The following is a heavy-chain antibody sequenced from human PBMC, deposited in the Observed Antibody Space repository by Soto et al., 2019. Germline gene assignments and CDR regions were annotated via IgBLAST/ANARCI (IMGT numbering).Heavy chain of an antibody. CDR3: AREYGALTADRIQF. V-gene: IGHV3-30*03. J-gene: IGHJ1*01. CDR1: GISLDSYA. CDR2: MSYDGKNI. D-gene: IGHD3-10*01. Sequence: QLVESGGGVVQPGGSLTLSCAASGISLDSYAMNWVRQAPGKGFEWVAVMSYDGKNIYYRDSVKSRFTISKDASKNPLSLRLSSLTTEDPAMYYCAREYGALTADRIQFWGQGTQVTVSS.